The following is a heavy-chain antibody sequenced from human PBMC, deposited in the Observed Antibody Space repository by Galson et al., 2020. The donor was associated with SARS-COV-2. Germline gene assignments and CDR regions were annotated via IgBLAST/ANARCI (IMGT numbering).Heavy chain of an antibody. D-gene: IGHD2-2*01. CDR3: ARAGAMDAFDI. J-gene: IGHJ3*02. CDR1: GGSISSYY. V-gene: IGHV4-59*08. Sequence: ETSETLSLTCTVSGGSISSYYWSWIRQPPGKGLEWIGYIYYSGSTNYNPSLKSRVTISVDTSKNQFSLKLSSVTAADTAVYYCARAGAMDAFDIWGQGTMVTVSS. CDR2: IYYSGST.